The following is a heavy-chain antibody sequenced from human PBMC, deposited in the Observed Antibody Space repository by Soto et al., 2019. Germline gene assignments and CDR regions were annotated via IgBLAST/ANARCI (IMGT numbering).Heavy chain of an antibody. CDR3: ARDGNYYGSGSYPFYYGMDV. D-gene: IGHD3-10*01. CDR1: GFTFSSYG. Sequence: GGSLRLSCAASGFTFSSYGMHWVRQAPGKGLEWVAVIWYDGSNKYYADSVKGRFTISRDNSKNTLYLQMNSLRAEDTAVYYCARDGNYYGSGSYPFYYGMDVWGQGTTVTVSS. V-gene: IGHV3-33*01. J-gene: IGHJ6*02. CDR2: IWYDGSNK.